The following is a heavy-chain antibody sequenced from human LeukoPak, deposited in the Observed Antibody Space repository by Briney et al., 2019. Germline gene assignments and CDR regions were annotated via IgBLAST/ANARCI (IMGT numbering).Heavy chain of an antibody. D-gene: IGHD5-24*01. Sequence: GGSLRLSCEASGFTFSDYYMSWIRQAPGKGLEWVSYISSSGSTIYYADSVKGRFTISRDNSKNTLYLQMNSLTAEDTAVYYCAKSGYNRFDYWGQGTLVTVSS. V-gene: IGHV3-11*01. CDR3: AKSGYNRFDY. J-gene: IGHJ4*02. CDR2: ISSSGSTI. CDR1: GFTFSDYY.